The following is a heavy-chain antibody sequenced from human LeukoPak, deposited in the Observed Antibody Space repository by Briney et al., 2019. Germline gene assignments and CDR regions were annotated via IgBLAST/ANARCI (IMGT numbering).Heavy chain of an antibody. V-gene: IGHV4-59*08. CDR2: IYYSGST. J-gene: IGHJ4*02. CDR3: ARLYSSSFYYFDY. CDR1: GGSISSYY. D-gene: IGHD6-13*01. Sequence: SETLSLTCTVSGGSISSYYWSWIRQPPGKGLEWIGYIYYSGSTNYNPSLKSRVTISVDTSKNQFSLKLSSVTAADTAVYYCARLYSSSFYYFDYWGQGTLVTVSS.